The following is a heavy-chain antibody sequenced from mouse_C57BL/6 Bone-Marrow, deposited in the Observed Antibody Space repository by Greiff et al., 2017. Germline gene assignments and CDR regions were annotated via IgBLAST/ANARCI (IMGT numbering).Heavy chain of an antibody. CDR1: GYTFTSYG. Sequence: VQLQESGAELARPGASVKLSCKASGYTFTSYGISWVKQRTGQGFEWIGEIYPRSGNTYYNEKFKGKATLTADKSSSTAYMELRSLTSEDSAVYFCAREAITTGVDYWGKGTTLTVSS. J-gene: IGHJ2*01. CDR2: IYPRSGNT. CDR3: AREAITTGVDY. D-gene: IGHD1-1*01. V-gene: IGHV1-81*01.